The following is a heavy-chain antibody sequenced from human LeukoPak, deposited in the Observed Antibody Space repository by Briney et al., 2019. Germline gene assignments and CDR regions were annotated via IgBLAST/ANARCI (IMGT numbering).Heavy chain of an antibody. CDR1: GGSISSHY. D-gene: IGHD1-26*01. J-gene: IGHJ4*02. V-gene: IGHV4-59*11. CDR3: ARVGDSGSYTFDY. Sequence: PSETLSLTCTVSGGSISSHYWSWIRQPPGKGLEWIGYIYYSGSTNYNPSLKSRVTISVDTSKNQFSLKLSSVTAADTAVYYCARVGDSGSYTFDYWGQGTLVTVSS. CDR2: IYYSGST.